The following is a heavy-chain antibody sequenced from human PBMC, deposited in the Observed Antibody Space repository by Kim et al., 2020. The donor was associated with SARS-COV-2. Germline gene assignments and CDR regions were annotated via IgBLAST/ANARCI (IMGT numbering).Heavy chain of an antibody. J-gene: IGHJ4*02. CDR3: ARDHSTS. V-gene: IGHV3-23*01. Sequence: TSGATYYADSVKGRFTISRDNSRDTLYLQMNSLRVEDTAVYYCARDHSTSWGQGTLVTVSS. D-gene: IGHD6-13*01. CDR2: TSGAT.